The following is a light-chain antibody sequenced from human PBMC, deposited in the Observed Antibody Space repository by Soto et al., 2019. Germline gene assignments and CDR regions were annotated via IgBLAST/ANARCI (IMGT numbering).Light chain of an antibody. CDR2: DVS. J-gene: IGLJ1*01. CDR1: SSDVGGYNY. V-gene: IGLV2-14*01. CDR3: SSYTSSSPPV. Sequence: QSVLTQPASVSGSPGQSITISCTGTSSDVGGYNYVSWYQQHPGKAPKLMIYDVSNRPSGVSNRFSGSKSGNPASLTISGLQAEDEANYYCSSYTSSSPPVFGTGTKVTVL.